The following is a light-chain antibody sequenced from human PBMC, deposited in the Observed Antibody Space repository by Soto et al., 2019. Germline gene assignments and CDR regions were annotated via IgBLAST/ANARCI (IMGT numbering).Light chain of an antibody. J-gene: IGLJ3*02. CDR2: GNR. CDR3: QAYDYSLTASV. V-gene: IGLV1-40*01. CDR1: SSNLGAGYD. Sequence: QAARMDLPAGCGAPGQRVTISCTGNSSNLGAGYDVHWYQQLPGSAPRLLIYGNRNRPSGVPERFSGSKSGTSASLAITGLQAEDEADYYCQAYDYSLTASVFGGGTQLTV.